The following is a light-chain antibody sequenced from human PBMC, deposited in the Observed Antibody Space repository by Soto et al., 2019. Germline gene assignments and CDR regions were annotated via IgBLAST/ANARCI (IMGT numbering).Light chain of an antibody. J-gene: IGKJ1*01. CDR2: GAS. CDR3: QQYNNWPRT. Sequence: EVVMTQSPATLSVSPGERATLSCRASQSVSSNLAWYQQKPGQAPRFLIYGASTRATGIPARFSGSGSGTEFTLTISSLQSEDFAVYYCQQYNNWPRTFGQGTKVHIK. CDR1: QSVSSN. V-gene: IGKV3-15*01.